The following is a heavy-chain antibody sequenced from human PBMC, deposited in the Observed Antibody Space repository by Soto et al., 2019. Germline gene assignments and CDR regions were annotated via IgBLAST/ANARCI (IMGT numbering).Heavy chain of an antibody. J-gene: IGHJ4*02. Sequence: QVQLVQSGAEVKKPGASVKVSCKASGYTFTSYYMHWVRQAPGQGLEWMGIINPSGGSTSYAQKFQGRVTMARDTSTSTVYMELSSLRSEDTAVYYCARGLRYSSSSVPLFDYWGQGTLVTVSS. D-gene: IGHD6-6*01. V-gene: IGHV1-46*01. CDR2: INPSGGST. CDR3: ARGLRYSSSSVPLFDY. CDR1: GYTFTSYY.